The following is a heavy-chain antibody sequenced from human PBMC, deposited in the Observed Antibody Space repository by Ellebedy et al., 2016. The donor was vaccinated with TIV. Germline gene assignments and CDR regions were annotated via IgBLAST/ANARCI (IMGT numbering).Heavy chain of an antibody. CDR1: GGSFSGYY. D-gene: IGHD3-10*01. CDR3: ARGRGMMGYYGSGSYRFDY. Sequence: SETLSLXXAVYGGSFSGYYWSWIRQPPGKGLEWIGEINHSGSTNYNPSLKSRVTISVDTSKNQFSLKLSSVTAADTAVYYCARGRGMMGYYGSGSYRFDYWGQGTLVTVSS. V-gene: IGHV4-34*01. J-gene: IGHJ4*02. CDR2: INHSGST.